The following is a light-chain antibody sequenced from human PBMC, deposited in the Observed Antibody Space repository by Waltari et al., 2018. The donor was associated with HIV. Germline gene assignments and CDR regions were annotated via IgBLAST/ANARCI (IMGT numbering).Light chain of an antibody. CDR1: SSDVGGYNY. CDR2: EVS. V-gene: IGLV2-8*01. Sequence: QSALTQPPSASGSPGHSVPLSCTGPSSDVGGYNYVSWYQQHPGKAPKLMIYEVSKRPSGVPDRCSGSKSGNTASLTVSGLQAEDEADYYCSSYAGSNNLIFGGGTKLTVL. J-gene: IGLJ2*01. CDR3: SSYAGSNNLI.